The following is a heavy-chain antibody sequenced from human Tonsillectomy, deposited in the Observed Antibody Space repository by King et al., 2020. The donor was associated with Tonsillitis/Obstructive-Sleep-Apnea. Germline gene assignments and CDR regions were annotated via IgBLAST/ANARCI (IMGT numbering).Heavy chain of an antibody. CDR1: GGSVSSGSDY. V-gene: IGHV4-61*01. CDR2: IYYSGST. CDR3: AGGPGAGLGWFDP. Sequence: VQLQESGPGLVKPSETLSLTCTVSGGSVSSGSDYWSWIRQPPGKGLEWIGYIYYSGSTNYNPSLKSRVTISVDTSKNQFSLKLSSVTAAATAVYYCAGGPGAGLGWFDPWGQGTRVTVSS. D-gene: IGHD3-10*01. J-gene: IGHJ5*02.